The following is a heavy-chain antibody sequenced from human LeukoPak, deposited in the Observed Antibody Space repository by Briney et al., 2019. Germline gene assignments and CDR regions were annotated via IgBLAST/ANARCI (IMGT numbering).Heavy chain of an antibody. D-gene: IGHD5-24*01. CDR3: AAARAYNYRLAY. CDR2: IHYSGST. Sequence: SETLSLTCTVSGDSISSYYWSCIRQSPGKGLEWIAYIHYSGSTNYNPSLKSRLTISVDTSKNLFSLKLNSVTTADTAVYYCAAARAYNYRLAYWGQGTLVTVSS. CDR1: GDSISSYY. V-gene: IGHV4-59*01. J-gene: IGHJ4*02.